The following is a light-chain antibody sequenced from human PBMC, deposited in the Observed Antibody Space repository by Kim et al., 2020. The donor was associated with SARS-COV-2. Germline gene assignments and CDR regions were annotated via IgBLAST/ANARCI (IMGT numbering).Light chain of an antibody. V-gene: IGLV2-14*04. Sequence: GQSITFACTGTRSDIGAYNFVPWYQQHPGKAPKLIIHDVRQRPSGVSNRFSGSKSGNTASLTVSGLQAEDEADYYCNSYTSSRTLVFGGGTKLTVL. CDR2: DVR. CDR3: NSYTSSRTLV. CDR1: RSDIGAYNF. J-gene: IGLJ2*01.